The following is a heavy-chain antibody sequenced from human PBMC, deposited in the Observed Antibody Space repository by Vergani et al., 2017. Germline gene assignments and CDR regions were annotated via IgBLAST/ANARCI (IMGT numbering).Heavy chain of an antibody. CDR3: ARLYNALDY. Sequence: QMQLQESGPGLVKPSETLSLTCTVSGGSIRNSNSYWAWIRQPPGKGLEWIASIYDSGSNYSNPTLKSRVTISVDTSKNQFSLEMLSVTAADTAVYYCARLYNALDYWGPGTLVTISS. J-gene: IGHJ4*02. V-gene: IGHV4-39*01. CDR2: IYDSGSN. D-gene: IGHD1-14*01. CDR1: GGSIRNSNSY.